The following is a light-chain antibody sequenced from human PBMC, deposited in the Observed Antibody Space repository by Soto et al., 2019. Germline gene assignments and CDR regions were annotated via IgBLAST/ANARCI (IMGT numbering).Light chain of an antibody. CDR3: RQGNSCPVT. Sequence: DIQMTQSPSSVSASVGDRVTITCRASQGISNWLAWYQQKPGKAPKLLIYAASSLQSGDPSRFSGSGSGTDFTLSLSSLQPEDFETYSCRQGNSCPVTCGQGTRVEIK. J-gene: IGKJ5*01. V-gene: IGKV1-12*01. CDR1: QGISNW. CDR2: AAS.